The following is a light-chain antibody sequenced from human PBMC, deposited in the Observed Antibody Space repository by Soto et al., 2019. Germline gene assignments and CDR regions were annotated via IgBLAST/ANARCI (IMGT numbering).Light chain of an antibody. CDR2: EGT. V-gene: IGLV2-23*01. Sequence: QSALTQPASVSGSPGQSITISCSGTTSDVGGYNLVSWYQQHTAKAPKLLIYEGTQRPSGVSSRFSGSKPGNTASLTISGLKAEDEADYYCCSYASSSSYVFGTGTKV. J-gene: IGLJ1*01. CDR3: CSYASSSSYV. CDR1: TSDVGGYNL.